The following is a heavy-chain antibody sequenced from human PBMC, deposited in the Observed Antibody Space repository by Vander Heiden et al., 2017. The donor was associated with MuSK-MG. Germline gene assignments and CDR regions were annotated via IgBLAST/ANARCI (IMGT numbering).Heavy chain of an antibody. J-gene: IGHJ4*02. CDR1: GFTFSVPA. D-gene: IGHD3-10*01. CDR3: TRHQEGDLRAQDY. Sequence: EVQLVESGGGLVQPGGSLKLSCAASGFTFSVPAVHWVRQASGKGLEWVGRIRSKANNYATAYAASVKGRFTISRDDSKNTAYLQMNSLKTEDTAVYYCTRHQEGDLRAQDYWGQGTLVTVSS. CDR2: IRSKANNYAT. V-gene: IGHV3-73*01.